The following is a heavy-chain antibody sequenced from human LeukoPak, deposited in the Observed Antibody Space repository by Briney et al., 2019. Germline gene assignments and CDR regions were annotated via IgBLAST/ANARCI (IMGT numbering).Heavy chain of an antibody. V-gene: IGHV4-61*02. CDR3: AREGRWGHAFDI. J-gene: IGHJ3*02. D-gene: IGHD7-27*01. CDR2: IYTSGTT. CDR1: GGAISSGSYY. Sequence: PSQTLSRTCTVSGGAISSGSYYWSWIRQPAGKGLEWIGRIYTSGTTNYNPSLKSRVTISVDTSKNQFSLRLTSVTAADTAVYYCAREGRWGHAFDIWGQGTMVTVSS.